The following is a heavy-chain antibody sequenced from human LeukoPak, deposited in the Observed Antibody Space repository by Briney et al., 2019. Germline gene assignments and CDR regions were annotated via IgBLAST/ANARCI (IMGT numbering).Heavy chain of an antibody. CDR2: ISSSGSTI. J-gene: IGHJ4*02. Sequence: QPGGSLRLSCAASGFTFSSYSMNWVRQAPGKGLEWVSYISSSGSTIYYADSVKGRFTISRDNAKNSLYLQMNSLRAEDTAVYYCARGGEGAPSWFDYWGQGTLVTVSS. CDR1: GFTFSSYS. V-gene: IGHV3-48*04. D-gene: IGHD1-26*01. CDR3: ARGGEGAPSWFDY.